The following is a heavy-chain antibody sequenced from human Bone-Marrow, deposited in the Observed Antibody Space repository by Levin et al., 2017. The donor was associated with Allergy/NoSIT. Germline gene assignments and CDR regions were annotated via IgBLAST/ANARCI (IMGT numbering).Heavy chain of an antibody. J-gene: IGHJ4*02. CDR1: DGSINNYY. CDR2: VYTTGST. Sequence: SETLSLTCTVSDGSINNYYWSWVRQPAGKGLEWIGRVYTTGSTIYSPSLRGRVTLSIDASKNQISLRLTSVTAADTALYFCARDQWLAPHPYLDQWGQGTLVTVSS. CDR3: ARDQWLAPHPYLDQ. D-gene: IGHD6-19*01. V-gene: IGHV4-4*07.